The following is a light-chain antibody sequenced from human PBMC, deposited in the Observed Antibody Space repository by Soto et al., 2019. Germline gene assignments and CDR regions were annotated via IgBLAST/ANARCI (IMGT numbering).Light chain of an antibody. V-gene: IGLV2-14*01. J-gene: IGLJ1*01. CDR3: SSYTSSSTPGV. CDR1: SSDVGGYNY. Sequence: SALTQPASVSGSPGQSITISCTGTSSDVGGYNYVSWYQQHPGKAPKLMIYDVSNRPSGVSNRFSGSKSGNTASLTISGLQAEDEADYYCSSYTSSSTPGVFGTGTKVTVL. CDR2: DVS.